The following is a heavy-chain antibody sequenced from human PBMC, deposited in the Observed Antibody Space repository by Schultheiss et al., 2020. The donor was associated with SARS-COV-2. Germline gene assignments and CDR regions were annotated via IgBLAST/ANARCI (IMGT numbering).Heavy chain of an antibody. J-gene: IGHJ4*02. D-gene: IGHD6-6*01. CDR3: ARGSHTARPDY. CDR2: ISAYNGNT. V-gene: IGHV1-18*03. Sequence: ASVKVSCKASGYTFTSYYMHWVRQAPGQGLEWMGCISAYNGNTNYAQKLQGRVTMTTDTSTSTVYMELRSLRSDDMAVYYCARGSHTARPDYWGQGTLVTVSS. CDR1: GYTFTSYY.